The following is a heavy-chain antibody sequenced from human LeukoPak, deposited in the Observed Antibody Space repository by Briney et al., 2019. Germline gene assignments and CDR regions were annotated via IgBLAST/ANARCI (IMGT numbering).Heavy chain of an antibody. CDR1: GFTFSSYW. J-gene: IGHJ3*01. V-gene: IGHV3-74*01. D-gene: IGHD4-17*01. CDR2: IKSDGSDT. CDR3: ARDEGTVTPHKRGFDV. Sequence: GGSLRLSCTASGFTFSSYWMHWVRQAPGKGLAWVSSIKSDGSDTRYVDTVKGRFTISRDNAKNTLYLQMNSLRAEDTAVYYCARDEGTVTPHKRGFDVWGQGTMVTVSS.